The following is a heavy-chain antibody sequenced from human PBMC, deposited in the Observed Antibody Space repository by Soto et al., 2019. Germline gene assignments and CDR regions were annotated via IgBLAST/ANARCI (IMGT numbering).Heavy chain of an antibody. J-gene: IGHJ6*02. CDR2: IIPIFATP. Sequence: QVQLLQSGAEVKKPVSSVKVSCKASGGTFSTYAISWVRQAPGQGLEWMGGIIPIFATPSYAQKFQGRVTITADKCASTSYMELSSLRSEDTAVYYCPRLGPVAGNYGMDVWGQGTTVTVSS. CDR1: GGTFSTYA. CDR3: PRLGPVAGNYGMDV. V-gene: IGHV1-69*06. D-gene: IGHD6-19*01.